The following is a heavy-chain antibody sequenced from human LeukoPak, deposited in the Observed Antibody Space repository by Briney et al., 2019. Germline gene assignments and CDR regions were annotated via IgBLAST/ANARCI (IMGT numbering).Heavy chain of an antibody. CDR1: GYSISSSNW. CDR3: ARGGYCSGGSCCPGPPDY. J-gene: IGHJ4*02. Sequence: PSETLSLTCAVSGYSISSSNWWGWIRQPPGKGLEWIGYIYYSGSTYYNPSLKSRVTMSVDTSKNQFSLKLSSVTAVDTAVYYCARGGYCSGGSCCPGPPDYWGQGTLVTVSS. CDR2: IYYSGST. D-gene: IGHD2-15*01. V-gene: IGHV4-28*01.